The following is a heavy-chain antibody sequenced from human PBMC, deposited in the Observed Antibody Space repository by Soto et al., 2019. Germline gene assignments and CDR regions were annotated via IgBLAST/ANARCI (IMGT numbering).Heavy chain of an antibody. V-gene: IGHV4-31*03. J-gene: IGHJ4*02. CDR2: IYYTGAA. CDR3: ASGTFNDISFDS. Sequence: QVQLQESGPGLVKPSQTLTLTCSVSGGSIDTGCFYWSWARQLPGKGLQWIGYIYYTGAAYYNPAVKSRVVISFDTSANQFSLSLTSLTAADTAVYYCASGTFNDISFDSWGQGRLVTVSS. CDR1: GGSIDTGCFY. D-gene: IGHD2-21*01.